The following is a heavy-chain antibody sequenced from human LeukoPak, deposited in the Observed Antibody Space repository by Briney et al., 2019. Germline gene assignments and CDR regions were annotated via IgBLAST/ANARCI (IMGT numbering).Heavy chain of an antibody. CDR1: GFTFGSHV. V-gene: IGHV3-33*01. CDR3: ARHRWDGTFYFDY. Sequence: PGRSLRLSCAASGFTFGSHVMNWVRQAPGKGPEWVAVIWFDGSNKYYADSVKGRFTISRDNSNNTLYLQMGSLRAEDTAVYYCARHRWDGTFYFDYWGQGTLVPVSS. D-gene: IGHD1-1*01. CDR2: IWFDGSNK. J-gene: IGHJ4*02.